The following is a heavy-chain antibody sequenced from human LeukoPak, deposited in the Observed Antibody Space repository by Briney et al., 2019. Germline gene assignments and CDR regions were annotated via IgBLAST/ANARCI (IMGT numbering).Heavy chain of an antibody. D-gene: IGHD4-23*01. J-gene: IGHJ4*02. CDR3: ARAVGY. V-gene: IGHV3-11*04. CDR1: GFTFTDYY. Sequence: PGGSLRLSCSASGFTFTDYYMSWIRQAPGKGLEWLSYISSGGAGKFYADSVKGRFTISRDNAKNAVYLQINSLRTEDTGVYYCARAVGYWGQGTLVTVSS. CDR2: ISSGGAGK.